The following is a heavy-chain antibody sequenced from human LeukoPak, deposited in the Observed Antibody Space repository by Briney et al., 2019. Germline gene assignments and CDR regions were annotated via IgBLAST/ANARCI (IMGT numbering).Heavy chain of an antibody. Sequence: ASVKVSCKAYGYTFTDYYIHWVRQAPGQGLEWMGWINPSSGGANYAQKFQGRVTMTRDTSISTAYMELRRLRSDDAAVYYCARVRFGELAFDYWGQGTLVTVSS. J-gene: IGHJ4*02. CDR1: GYTFTDYY. D-gene: IGHD3-10*01. CDR2: INPSSGGA. V-gene: IGHV1-2*02. CDR3: ARVRFGELAFDY.